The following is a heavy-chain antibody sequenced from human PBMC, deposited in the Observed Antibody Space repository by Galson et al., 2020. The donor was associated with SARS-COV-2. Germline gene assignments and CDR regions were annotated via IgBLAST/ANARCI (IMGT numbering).Heavy chain of an antibody. V-gene: IGHV4-31*03. CDR2: IFYSGFT. D-gene: IGHD1-26*01. J-gene: IGHJ4*02. Sequence: SETLSLTCTVSGGSITSDDSYWRWIRQHPRKGLEWIGYIFYSGFTYYNPSLRSRVTMSLDTSKNQFSLKLNSVTAADTAVYYCASGLGGDYWGQGTLVTVSS. CDR1: GGSITSDDSY. CDR3: ASGLGGDY.